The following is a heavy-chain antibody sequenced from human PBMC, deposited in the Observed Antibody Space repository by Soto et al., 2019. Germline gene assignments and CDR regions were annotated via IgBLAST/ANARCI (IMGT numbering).Heavy chain of an antibody. V-gene: IGHV1-8*01. CDR3: ARIPDS. CDR1: GYTFTNYN. D-gene: IGHD2-21*01. Sequence: QVQLVQSGAEVKKPGASVKVSCKASGYTFTNYNINWVRQATGQGLEWMGWMNSNSGDTGFAQKFQGRVTMTRNTSLNTAYIELSSLRFDDTAVYYCARIPDSCGHGTMFIVSS. J-gene: IGHJ5*01. CDR2: MNSNSGDT.